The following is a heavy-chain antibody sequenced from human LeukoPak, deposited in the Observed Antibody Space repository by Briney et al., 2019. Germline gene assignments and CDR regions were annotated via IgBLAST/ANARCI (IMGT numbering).Heavy chain of an antibody. D-gene: IGHD2-21*01. V-gene: IGHV4-38-2*02. CDR2: INHSGST. Sequence: PSETLSLTCTVSGYSISSGYYWSWIRQPPGKGLEWIGEINHSGSTNYNPSLKSRVTISVDTSKNQFSLKLSSVTAADTAVYYCARHGIFRDYMDVWGKGTTVTISS. J-gene: IGHJ6*03. CDR3: ARHGIFRDYMDV. CDR1: GYSISSGYY.